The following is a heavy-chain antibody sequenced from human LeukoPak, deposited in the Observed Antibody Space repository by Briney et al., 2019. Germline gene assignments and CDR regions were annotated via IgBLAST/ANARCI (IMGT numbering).Heavy chain of an antibody. J-gene: IGHJ3*02. D-gene: IGHD6-19*01. V-gene: IGHV4-59*01. CDR1: GGSISSYY. Sequence: SETLSLTCTVSGGSISSYYWIWIRHPPGKGLEGIGYICYRGSTTYTPSLKSRVTISVATSKHQFSLNLSSVTAADTAVYYCARYSSGWRSFDIWGQGTMVTVSS. CDR2: ICYRGST. CDR3: ARYSSGWRSFDI.